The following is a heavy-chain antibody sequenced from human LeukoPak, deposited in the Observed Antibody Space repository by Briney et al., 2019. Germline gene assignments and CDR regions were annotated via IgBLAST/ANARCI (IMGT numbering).Heavy chain of an antibody. CDR2: IYTSGST. D-gene: IGHD6-13*01. V-gene: IGHV4-4*07. CDR3: ARDLGAAAEYWFDP. Sequence: PSETLSLTCTVSGGSISSYYWSWIRQPAGKGLEWIGRIYTSGSTNYNPSLKSRVTMSVDTSKNQFSLKLSSVTAADTAVYYCARDLGAAAEYWFDPWGQGTLVTVSS. J-gene: IGHJ5*02. CDR1: GGSISSYY.